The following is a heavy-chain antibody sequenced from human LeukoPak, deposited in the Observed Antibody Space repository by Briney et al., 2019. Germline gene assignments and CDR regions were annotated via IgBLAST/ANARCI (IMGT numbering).Heavy chain of an antibody. D-gene: IGHD2-2*01. CDR2: IYYRGST. CDR3: ARSNEDIVVVPAAM. CDR1: GASISSYY. J-gene: IGHJ4*02. V-gene: IGHV4-59*01. Sequence: SETLSLTCTVSGASISSYYWSWIRQPPGKGLERIGYIYYRGSTNYNPSLKSRVTISVDTSKNQFSLKLSSVTAADTAVYFCARSNEDIVVVPAAMWGQGTLVTVSS.